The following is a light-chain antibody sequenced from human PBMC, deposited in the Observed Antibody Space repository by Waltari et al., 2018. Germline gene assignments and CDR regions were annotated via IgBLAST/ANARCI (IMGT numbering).Light chain of an antibody. J-gene: IGLJ2*01. Sequence: QSALTQPASVSGSPGQSITISCTGTSSDVGGYNYVSWYQQHPGKAPKLMIYDVSKRPSGVSSRFSGSKSGNTSSLTISGLQAEDEADYYCCSYAGSSIPVVFGGGTKLTVL. CDR2: DVS. V-gene: IGLV2-23*02. CDR1: SSDVGGYNY. CDR3: CSYAGSSIPVV.